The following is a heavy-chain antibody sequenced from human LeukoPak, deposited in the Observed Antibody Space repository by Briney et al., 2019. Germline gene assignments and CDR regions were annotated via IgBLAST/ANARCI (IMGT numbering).Heavy chain of an antibody. Sequence: SVKVSCKASGGTFSSYAFNWVRQAPGQGLEWMGGIIPIFDTANYAQKFQGRVTITADESTSTAYMELSSLRSEDTAVYYCARVAATTLMNYLDYWGQGTLVTVSS. CDR2: IIPIFDTA. V-gene: IGHV1-69*01. J-gene: IGHJ4*02. D-gene: IGHD1-1*01. CDR1: GGTFSSYA. CDR3: ARVAATTLMNYLDY.